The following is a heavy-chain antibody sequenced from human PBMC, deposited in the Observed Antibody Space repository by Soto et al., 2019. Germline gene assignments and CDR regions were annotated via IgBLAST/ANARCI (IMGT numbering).Heavy chain of an antibody. CDR2: INSINTM. V-gene: IGHV3-48*03. D-gene: IGHD3-10*01. J-gene: IGHJ4*02. CDR1: GFTFSTYE. Sequence: GGSLRLSCEASGFTFSTYEMNWVRQAPGKGLEWVSYINSINTMFYTDSVKGRFTISRDNAKSSLYLQMNSLRAEDTAVYYCARTTRGSADYWGQGTLVTVSS. CDR3: ARTTRGSADY.